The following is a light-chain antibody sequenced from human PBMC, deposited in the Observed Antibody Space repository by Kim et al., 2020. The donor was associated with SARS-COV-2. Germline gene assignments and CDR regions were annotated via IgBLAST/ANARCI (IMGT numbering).Light chain of an antibody. Sequence: EIIMTQSPATLSVSPGERVTLSCRASQSVGSRLAWYQRKPGQAPRLLIYGASTRATGVPARFSGSGSVTDFTLSISSLQSEDSSLFFCQQYDNWPTTFGQGTKVDIK. J-gene: IGKJ1*01. CDR3: QQYDNWPTT. CDR2: GAS. V-gene: IGKV3-15*01. CDR1: QSVGSR.